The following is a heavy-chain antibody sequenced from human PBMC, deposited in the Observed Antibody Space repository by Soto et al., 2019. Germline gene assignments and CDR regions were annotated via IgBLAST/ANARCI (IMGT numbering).Heavy chain of an antibody. CDR3: ATASGHHSSSWGTDYYYGMDV. D-gene: IGHD6-13*01. V-gene: IGHV1-24*01. J-gene: IGHJ6*02. CDR2: FDPEDGET. Sequence: ASVTVSCKVSGYTLTELSMHWVRQAPGKGLEWMGGFDPEDGETIYAQKFQGRVTMTEDTSTDTAYMELSSLRSEDTAVYYCATASGHHSSSWGTDYYYGMDVWGQGTTVTVSS. CDR1: GYTLTELS.